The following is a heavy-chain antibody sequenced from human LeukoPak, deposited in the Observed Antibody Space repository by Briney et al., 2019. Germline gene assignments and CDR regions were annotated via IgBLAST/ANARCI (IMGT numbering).Heavy chain of an antibody. CDR1: GFTFDDYA. CDR3: AKGLRDFWSGYYTGPDY. CDR2: ISWDGGST. Sequence: GGSLRLSCAASGFTFDDYAMHWVRQAPGKGLEWVSLISWDGGSTYYADSVKGRFTISRDNSKNSLYLQMNSLRAEDTALYYCAKGLRDFWSGYYTGPDYWGQGTLVTVSS. J-gene: IGHJ4*02. V-gene: IGHV3-43D*04. D-gene: IGHD3-3*01.